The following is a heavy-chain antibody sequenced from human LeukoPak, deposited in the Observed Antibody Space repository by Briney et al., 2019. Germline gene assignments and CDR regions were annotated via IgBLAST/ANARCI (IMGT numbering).Heavy chain of an antibody. V-gene: IGHV4-59*01. D-gene: IGHD1-1*01. CDR1: GGSISSDH. Sequence: SETLSLTCTVSGGSISSDHWNWIRQPPGKGLEWSGCIYYSGRTYYNPSLKSRVTISVDMSKSQFSLRLTSVTAADTAVYYCARKNDFDIWGQGTLVTVSS. CDR3: ARKNDFDI. J-gene: IGHJ3*02. CDR2: IYYSGRT.